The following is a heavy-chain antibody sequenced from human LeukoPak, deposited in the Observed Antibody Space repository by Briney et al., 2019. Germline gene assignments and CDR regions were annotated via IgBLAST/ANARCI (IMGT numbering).Heavy chain of an antibody. CDR3: ATSTHHLLTGYYNWFDP. J-gene: IGHJ5*02. CDR2: IIPIFGTA. CDR1: GGTFSSYA. Sequence: SVKVSCKASGGTFSSYAISWVRQAPGQGLEWMGGIIPIFGTANYAQKFQGRVTITADESTSTAYMELSSLRSEDTAVYYCATSTHHLLTGYYNWFDPWAREPWSPSPQ. D-gene: IGHD3-9*01. V-gene: IGHV1-69*13.